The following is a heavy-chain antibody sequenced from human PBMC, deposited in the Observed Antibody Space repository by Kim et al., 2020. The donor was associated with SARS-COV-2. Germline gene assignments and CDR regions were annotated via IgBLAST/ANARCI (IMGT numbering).Heavy chain of an antibody. J-gene: IGHJ6*02. CDR1: GYTFTGYY. V-gene: IGHV1-2*06. CDR3: ARELRVPNYYYYYGMDV. Sequence: ASVKVSCKASGYTFTGYYMHWVRQAPGQGLEWMGRINPNSGGTNYAQKFQGRVTMTRDTSISTAYMELSRLRSDDTAVYYCARELRVPNYYYYYGMDVWGQGTTVTVSS. CDR2: INPNSGGT.